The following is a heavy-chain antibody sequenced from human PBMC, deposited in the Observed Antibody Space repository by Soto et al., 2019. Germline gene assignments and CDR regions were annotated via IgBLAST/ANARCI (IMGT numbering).Heavy chain of an antibody. CDR3: ARDQYYDFWSGPNWFDP. D-gene: IGHD3-3*01. Sequence: ASVKVSCKASGYTFTSYGISWVRQAPGQGLEWMGWISAYNGNTNYAQKLQGRVTMTTDTSTSTAYMELRSLRSDDTAVYYCARDQYYDFWSGPNWFDPWGQGTLVTVSS. CDR1: GYTFTSYG. CDR2: ISAYNGNT. V-gene: IGHV1-18*01. J-gene: IGHJ5*02.